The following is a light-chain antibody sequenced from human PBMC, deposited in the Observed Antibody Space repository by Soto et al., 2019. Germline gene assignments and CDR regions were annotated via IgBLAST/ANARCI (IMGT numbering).Light chain of an antibody. CDR1: QRIGTW. Sequence: DIRLPHLPSTLSPSVGARFPTTCRPSQRIGTWLAWYQQKPGKAPKVLIYQASGLKSGVPSRFSGGGSGTEFTLTISGLQPDDFANYYCQQYKIYPFTFGPGTKV. CDR2: QAS. V-gene: IGKV1-5*03. J-gene: IGKJ3*01. CDR3: QQYKIYPFT.